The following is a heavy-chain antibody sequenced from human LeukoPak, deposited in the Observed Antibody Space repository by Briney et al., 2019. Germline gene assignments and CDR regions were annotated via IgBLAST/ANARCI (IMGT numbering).Heavy chain of an antibody. D-gene: IGHD6-19*01. CDR1: GFTFSSYS. V-gene: IGHV3-21*01. CDR2: ISSSSSYI. Sequence: GGSLRLSCAASGFTFSSYSMNWVRQAPGKGLEWVSSISSSSSYIYYADSVKGRFTISRDSAKNSLYLQMNSLRAEDTAVYYCATSVAGTMFDYWGQGTLVTVSS. CDR3: ATSVAGTMFDY. J-gene: IGHJ4*02.